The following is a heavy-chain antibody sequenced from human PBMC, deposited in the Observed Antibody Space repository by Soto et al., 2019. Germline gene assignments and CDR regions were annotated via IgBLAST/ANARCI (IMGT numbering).Heavy chain of an antibody. CDR1: GFSITTSGVG. Sequence: QITLKESGPTLVRPTQTLTLTCSLSGFSITTSGVGVGCVRQPPGKALEWLAFTYWDDDNRYNPSLRPRLSTAKDTSRNQVVLTMTNMDPEDTATYYWAHRVTLMSTWNYGAFDFWGQGALVTVPS. CDR3: AHRVTLMSTWNYGAFDF. CDR2: TYWDDDN. J-gene: IGHJ3*01. D-gene: IGHD1-7*01. V-gene: IGHV2-5*02.